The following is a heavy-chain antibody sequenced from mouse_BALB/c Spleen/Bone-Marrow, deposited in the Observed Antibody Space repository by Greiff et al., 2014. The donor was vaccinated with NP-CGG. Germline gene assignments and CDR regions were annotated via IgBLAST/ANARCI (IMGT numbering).Heavy chain of an antibody. CDR3: GRDSYYAMDY. J-gene: IGHJ4*01. CDR1: GYTFTGYF. Sequence: EVKLVESGPELVKPGASVKISCKASGYTFTGYFMNWVKQSQGKSLEWIGRINPYNGDTFYNQKFKGKATLTVDKSSSTAHMELLSLTSEDSAVYYCGRDSYYAMDYWGQGTSVTVSS. CDR2: INPYNGDT. V-gene: IGHV1-37*01.